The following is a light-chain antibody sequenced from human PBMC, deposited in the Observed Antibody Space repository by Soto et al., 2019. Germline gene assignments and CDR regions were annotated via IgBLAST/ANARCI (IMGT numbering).Light chain of an antibody. J-gene: IGLJ3*02. CDR3: QTWGTGIWV. CDR1: SGHSSYA. CDR2: LNSDGSH. Sequence: QLVLTQSPSASASLGASVKLTCTLSSGHSSYAIAWHQQQPEKGPRYLMKLNSDGSHTKGDGIPDRFSGSSSGAERYLTISILQSEHEADYYCQTWGTGIWVFGGGTPLTAL. V-gene: IGLV4-69*01.